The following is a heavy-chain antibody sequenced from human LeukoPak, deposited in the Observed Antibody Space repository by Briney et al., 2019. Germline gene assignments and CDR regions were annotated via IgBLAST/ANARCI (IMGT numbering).Heavy chain of an antibody. CDR3: HKGGGLPLDI. CDR2: VSSSSSYI. D-gene: IGHD2-15*01. Sequence: GGSLRLSCAASGFTFSSYSMNWVRQAPGKGLEWVSSVSSSSSYIYYADSVKGRFTISRDNAKNSLYLQMNSLRAEDTAVYYCHKGGGLPLDIWGQGTMVTVSS. CDR1: GFTFSSYS. J-gene: IGHJ3*02. V-gene: IGHV3-21*01.